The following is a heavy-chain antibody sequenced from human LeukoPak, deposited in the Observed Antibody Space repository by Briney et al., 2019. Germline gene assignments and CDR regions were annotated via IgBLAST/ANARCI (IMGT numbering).Heavy chain of an antibody. J-gene: IGHJ4*02. D-gene: IGHD5-18*01. CDR1: EFTFSSYA. V-gene: IGHV3-53*01. CDR2: IYSGGST. Sequence: GGSLRLSYTASEFTFSSYAMGWVRQAPGKGLEWVSVIYSGGSTSYADSVKGRFTISRDNSKNTLYLQMNSLRAEDTAVYYCARGGSGYIYGSLDYWGQGALVTVSS. CDR3: ARGGSGYIYGSLDY.